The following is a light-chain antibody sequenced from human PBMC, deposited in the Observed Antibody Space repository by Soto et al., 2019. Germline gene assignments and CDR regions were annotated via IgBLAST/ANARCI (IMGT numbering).Light chain of an antibody. J-gene: IGKJ1*01. CDR3: QQYNNWPPWA. CDR2: DAS. Sequence: EVVLTQSQATLSLSPGERATLSFRASQSVSSYLAWYQQKPGQAPRLLIYDASSRATGIPARFSGSGSGTEFTLTISSLQSEDFAVYYCQQYNNWPPWAFGQGTKVDIK. V-gene: IGKV3D-15*01. CDR1: QSVSSY.